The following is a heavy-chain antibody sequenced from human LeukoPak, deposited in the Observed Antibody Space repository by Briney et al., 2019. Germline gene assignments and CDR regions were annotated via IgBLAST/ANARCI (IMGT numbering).Heavy chain of an antibody. J-gene: IGHJ4*02. V-gene: IGHV4-59*11. CDR3: ARYLGSSGWYHEDYFDY. CDR1: GGSISSHY. Sequence: SETLSLTCTVSGGSISSHYWSWIWQPPGKGLEWIGYIYYSGSTNYNPSLKSRVTISVDTSKNQFSLKLSSVTAADTAVYYCARYLGSSGWYHEDYFDYWGQGTLVTVSS. CDR2: IYYSGST. D-gene: IGHD6-19*01.